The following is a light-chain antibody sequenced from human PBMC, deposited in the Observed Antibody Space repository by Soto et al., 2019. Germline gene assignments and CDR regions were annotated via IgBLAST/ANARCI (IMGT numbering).Light chain of an antibody. CDR3: SSYTISRTYV. J-gene: IGLJ1*01. Sequence: QSALTQPASVSGSPGQSITISCTGTSSDVGAYNFVSWHQQHPGKAPKLIIYNAYDRPSGISYRFSASKSANTASLTISGLQGEDEADYYCSSYTISRTYVFGTGTKLTVL. CDR2: NAY. CDR1: SSDVGAYNF. V-gene: IGLV2-14*03.